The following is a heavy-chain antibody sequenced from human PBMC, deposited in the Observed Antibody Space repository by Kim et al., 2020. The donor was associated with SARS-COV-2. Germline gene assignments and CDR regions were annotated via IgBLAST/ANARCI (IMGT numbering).Heavy chain of an antibody. CDR1: GFTFSDHY. D-gene: IGHD5-12*01. CDR2: ISNSGSSK. J-gene: IGHJ4*02. CDR3: ARDSRGYSGSVDN. Sequence: GGSLRLSCAASGFTFSDHYMSWIRQAPGKGLEWVSYISNSGSSKTYADSVKGRFTISRDNAKNSLYLQMNSLRAEDTAMYYCARDSRGYSGSVDNWGQGALVTISS. V-gene: IGHV3-11*05.